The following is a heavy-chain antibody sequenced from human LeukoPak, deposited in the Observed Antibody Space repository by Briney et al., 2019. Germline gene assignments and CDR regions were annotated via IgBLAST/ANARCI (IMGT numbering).Heavy chain of an antibody. J-gene: IGHJ4*02. CDR2: ISGSGGST. Sequence: GVSVRLSCAASGFTFSSYSMSWVRQAARKGLAWVSSISGSGGSTYYADFVKGPITIFRCNSKNTVFPQIKLLSTDDTAVFYCAKDIPEGVRNQLHLFDYWGQGTQVTVSS. V-gene: IGHV3-23*01. CDR1: GFTFSSYS. D-gene: IGHD2-2*01. CDR3: AKDIPEGVRNQLHLFDY.